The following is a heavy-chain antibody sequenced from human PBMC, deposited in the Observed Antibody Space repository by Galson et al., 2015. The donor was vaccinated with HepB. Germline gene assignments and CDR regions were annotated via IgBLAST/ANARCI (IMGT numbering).Heavy chain of an antibody. J-gene: IGHJ4*02. D-gene: IGHD6-19*01. CDR1: GGTFSSYA. V-gene: IGHV1-69*04. CDR2: IIPILGIA. Sequence: SVKVSCKASGGTFSSYAISWVRQAPGQGLEWMGRIIPILGIANYAQKFQGRVTITADKSTSTAYMELRSLRSDDTAVYYCATVGRVSGWYRVPFDYWGQGTLVTVSS. CDR3: ATVGRVSGWYRVPFDY.